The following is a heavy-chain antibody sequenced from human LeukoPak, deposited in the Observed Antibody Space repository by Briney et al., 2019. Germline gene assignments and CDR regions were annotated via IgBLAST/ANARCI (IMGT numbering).Heavy chain of an antibody. J-gene: IGHJ4*02. V-gene: IGHV3-21*06. CDR1: GFSFNTYS. CDR3: LRGDRRDY. Sequence: GSLRLACEASGFSFNTYSMNWARQAPGKGLEWVSSIDSSGGYMFYADSVKGRFIISRDNAKDSLYLQMNSLRVEDTAVYYCLRGDRRDYWGQGTLVTVSS. CDR2: IDSSGGYM.